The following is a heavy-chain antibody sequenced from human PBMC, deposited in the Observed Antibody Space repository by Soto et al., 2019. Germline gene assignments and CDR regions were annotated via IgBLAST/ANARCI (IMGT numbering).Heavy chain of an antibody. V-gene: IGHV4-39*01. J-gene: IGHJ6*03. Sequence: LQESGPGLVKPSETLSLTCSVFGDSISSRSYYWAWIRRPPGMGLEWIASISYTGHTYYNPSLTSRAAIAGDTSKNQFSLKLSFVTAADTAVYYCARFSWYDGDSITNYYMDFWGNGATVNVSS. CDR1: GDSISSRSYY. CDR2: ISYTGHT. CDR3: ARFSWYDGDSITNYYMDF. D-gene: IGHD6-13*01.